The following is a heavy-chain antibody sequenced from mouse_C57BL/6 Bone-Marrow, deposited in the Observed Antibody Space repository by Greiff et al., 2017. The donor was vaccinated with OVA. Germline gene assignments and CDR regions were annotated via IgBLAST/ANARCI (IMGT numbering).Heavy chain of an antibody. CDR2: IYPGDGDT. CDR1: GYAFSSSW. V-gene: IGHV1-82*01. D-gene: IGHD2-3*01. J-gene: IGHJ2*01. CDR3: AKSVGYYGYYVDYFDY. Sequence: VKLMESGPELVKPGASVKISCKASGYAFSSSWMNWVKQRPGKGLEWIGRIYPGDGDTNYNGKFKGKATLTADKSSSTAYMQLSSLTSEDSAVYFCAKSVGYYGYYVDYFDYWGQGTTLTVSS.